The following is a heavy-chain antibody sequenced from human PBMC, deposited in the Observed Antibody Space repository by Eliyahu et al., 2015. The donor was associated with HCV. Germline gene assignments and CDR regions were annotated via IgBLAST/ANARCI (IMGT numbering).Heavy chain of an antibody. V-gene: IGHV1-18*04. CDR3: ARAPPVVVNMHWFDP. Sequence: QVQLVQXGAEVKKPGAXVKVSCKASGYTFTNYGISWVRQAPGQGLEWMGWISAYNXNTNYAQKLQGRVTMTTDTSTSTAYMELRSLRSDDTAVYYCARAPPVVVNMHWFDPWGQGTLVTVSS. J-gene: IGHJ5*02. D-gene: IGHD2-21*01. CDR1: GYTFTNYG. CDR2: ISAYNXNT.